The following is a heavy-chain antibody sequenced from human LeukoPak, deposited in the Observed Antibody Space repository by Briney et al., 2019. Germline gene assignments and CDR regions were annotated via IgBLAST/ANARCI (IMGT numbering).Heavy chain of an antibody. CDR1: GFTFSSYA. Sequence: GRSLRLSCAASGFTFSSYAMHWVRQAPGKGLEWVAVISYDGSNKYYADSVKGRFTISRDNSKNTLYLQMNSLRAEDTAVYYCARDLGGTRWGQGTLVTVSS. CDR2: ISYDGSNK. J-gene: IGHJ4*02. D-gene: IGHD6-19*01. V-gene: IGHV3-30-3*01. CDR3: ARDLGGTR.